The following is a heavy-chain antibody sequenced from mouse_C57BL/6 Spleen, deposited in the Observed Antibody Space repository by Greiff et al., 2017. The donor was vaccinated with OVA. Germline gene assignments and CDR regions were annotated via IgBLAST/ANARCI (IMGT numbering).Heavy chain of an antibody. CDR1: GYTFTSYW. V-gene: IGHV1-52*01. D-gene: IGHD2-2*01. CDR3: ARGAYGYDERYAMDY. Sequence: QVQLQQPGAELVRPGSSVKLSCKASGYTFTSYWMHWVKQRPIQGLEWIGNIDPSDSETHYNQQFKDKATLTVDKSSSTAYMQLSSLTSEDSAVYYCARGAYGYDERYAMDYWGQGTSVTVSS. CDR2: IDPSDSET. J-gene: IGHJ4*01.